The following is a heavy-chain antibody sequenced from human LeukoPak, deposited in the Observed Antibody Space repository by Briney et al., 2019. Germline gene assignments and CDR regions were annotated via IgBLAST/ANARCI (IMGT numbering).Heavy chain of an antibody. D-gene: IGHD3/OR15-3a*01. Sequence: PSETLSLTCTVSGVSISSSNSYWGWIRQPPGKGLEWIGSIYYSGNTYYNASLKSQVSISIDTSKNQFSLRLTSVTAADTAVHHCARQTGSGLFILPGGQGTLVTVSS. CDR2: IYYSGNT. CDR1: GVSISSSNSY. J-gene: IGHJ4*02. V-gene: IGHV4-39*01. CDR3: ARQTGSGLFILP.